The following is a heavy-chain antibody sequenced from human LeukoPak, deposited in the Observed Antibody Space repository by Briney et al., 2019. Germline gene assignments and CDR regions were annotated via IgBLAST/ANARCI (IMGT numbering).Heavy chain of an antibody. CDR3: ARTPYYDSSGYHPDGWFDP. D-gene: IGHD3-22*01. CDR1: GYTFTSNY. CDR2: ISPSGGST. J-gene: IGHJ5*02. Sequence: ASVKVSCKAFGYTFTSNYMHWVRQAPGQGPEWMGVISPSGGSTTYAQKFQGRVTLTRDMSTSTDYLELSSLRSEDTAVYYCARTPYYDSSGYHPDGWFDPGGQGTLVTVSS. V-gene: IGHV1-46*01.